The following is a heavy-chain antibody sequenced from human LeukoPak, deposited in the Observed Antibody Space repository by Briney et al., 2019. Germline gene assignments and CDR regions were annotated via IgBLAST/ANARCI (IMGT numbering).Heavy chain of an antibody. CDR2: INSDGSVT. J-gene: IGHJ5*01. D-gene: IGHD5-24*01. Sequence: PGGSLRLSCAASGFTFSSYSMNWVRQVPGKGLVWVSRINSDGSVTTYADSVKGRFTISRDNAKNTLYLQMNSLRDEDTAVYYCARPLAGDGYNCFDFWGQGTLVTVSS. CDR3: ARPLAGDGYNCFDF. CDR1: GFTFSSYS. V-gene: IGHV3-74*01.